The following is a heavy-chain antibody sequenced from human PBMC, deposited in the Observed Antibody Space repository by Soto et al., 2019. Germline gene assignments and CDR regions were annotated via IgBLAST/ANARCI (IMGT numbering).Heavy chain of an antibody. CDR3: ARVRGPGSGMYRLDY. V-gene: IGHV4-59*01. D-gene: IGHD3-10*01. CDR2: INYSGST. CDR1: GGSISSYS. J-gene: IGHJ4*02. Sequence: PSETLSLTCTVSGGSISSYSGGWILQSPGKGLECIGYINYSGSTNYNPSLKSRVTISIDTSKNQLSLKLSSVTAADTAVYYCARVRGPGSGMYRLDYWGQGTQVTVS.